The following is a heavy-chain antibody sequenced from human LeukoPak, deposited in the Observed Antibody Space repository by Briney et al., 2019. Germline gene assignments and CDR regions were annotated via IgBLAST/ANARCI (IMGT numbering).Heavy chain of an antibody. CDR2: IYYSGST. CDR1: GGSLSSYY. V-gene: IGHV4-59*01. CDR3: ARGAFRWFDP. J-gene: IGHJ5*02. Sequence: SVTLSLTCTVSGGSLSSYYWSWIRQPPGKGLEWIGYIYYSGSTNYNPSLKSRVTISVDTSKNQFSLKLSSVTAADTAVYYCARGAFRWFDPWGQRTLVTVSS.